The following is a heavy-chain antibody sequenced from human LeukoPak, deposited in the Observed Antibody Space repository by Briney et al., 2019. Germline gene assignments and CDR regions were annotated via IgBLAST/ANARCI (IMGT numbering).Heavy chain of an antibody. V-gene: IGHV4-59*01. CDR1: GGSISSYY. D-gene: IGHD1-26*01. CDR2: IYYSGST. CDR3: ARGSGSRDAFDI. J-gene: IGHJ3*02. Sequence: SETLPLTCTVSGGSISSYYWSWIRQSPGKGLEWIGYIYYSGSTNYNPSLKSRVTISVDTPKNQFSLKLSSVTAADTAIYYCARGSGSRDAFDIWGHGTMVSISS.